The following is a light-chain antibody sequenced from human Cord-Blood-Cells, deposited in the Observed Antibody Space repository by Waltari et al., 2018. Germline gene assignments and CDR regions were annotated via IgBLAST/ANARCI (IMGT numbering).Light chain of an antibody. J-gene: IGLJ1*01. Sequence: QSALTQEASVSGTVGQKVTLSCTGNSNNVGSYAVGWYHQISNRSPKTVMFGNSLPSGIPDRFSGSMSGTTAFLTISGLYPEDEADYYCSTWDYSLSARVFGTGTKVTVL. CDR1: SNNVGSYA. CDR2: GNS. V-gene: IGLV1-44*01. CDR3: STWDYSLSARV.